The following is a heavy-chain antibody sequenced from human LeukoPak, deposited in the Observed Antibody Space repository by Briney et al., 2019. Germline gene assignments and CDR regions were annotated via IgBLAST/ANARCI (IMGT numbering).Heavy chain of an antibody. CDR1: GFTFGSFS. CDR2: ISSGSTFI. J-gene: IGHJ4*02. V-gene: IGHV3-21*01. Sequence: GGSLRLSCAASGFTFGSFSMASVRQAPGKGLEWVSCISSGSTFIYYTDSLKGRFTLSRDNAKNSVYLQMNGLRADDTALYYCAREAYSYNTFDYWGQGTLVTVSS. CDR3: AREAYSYNTFDY. D-gene: IGHD5-18*01.